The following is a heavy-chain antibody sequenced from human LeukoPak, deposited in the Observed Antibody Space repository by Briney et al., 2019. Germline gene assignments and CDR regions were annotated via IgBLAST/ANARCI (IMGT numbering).Heavy chain of an antibody. CDR2: INPNSGGT. D-gene: IGHD3-9*01. CDR1: GYTFTGYY. Sequence: GASVKVSCKASGYTFTGYYMHWVRQAPGQGLEWMGWINPNSGGTNYAQKFQGWVTMTRDTSISTAYMELSRLRSDDTAVYYCARGDILTTGRYYYYGMDVWGKGTTVTVSS. V-gene: IGHV1-2*04. CDR3: ARGDILTTGRYYYYGMDV. J-gene: IGHJ6*04.